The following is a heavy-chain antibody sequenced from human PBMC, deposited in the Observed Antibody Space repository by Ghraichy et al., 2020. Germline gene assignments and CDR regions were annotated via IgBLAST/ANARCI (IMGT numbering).Heavy chain of an antibody. J-gene: IGHJ4*02. D-gene: IGHD3-22*01. V-gene: IGHV4-39*01. CDR1: GGSISSSSYY. CDR3: ARHVANYYDVDY. Sequence: SETLSLTCTVSGGSISSSSYYWGWIRQPPGKGLEWIGSIYYSGSTYYNPSLKSRVTISVDTSKNQFSLKLSSVTAADTAVYYCARHVANYYDVDYWGQGTLVTVSS. CDR2: IYYSGST.